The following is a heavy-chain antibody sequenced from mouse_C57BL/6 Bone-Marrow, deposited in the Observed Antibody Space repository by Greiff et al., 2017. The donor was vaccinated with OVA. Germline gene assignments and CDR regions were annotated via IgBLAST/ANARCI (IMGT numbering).Heavy chain of an antibody. D-gene: IGHD1-1*01. V-gene: IGHV5-6*01. Sequence: EVQGVESGGDLVKPGGSLKLSCAASGFTFSSYGMSWVRQTPDKRLEWVATISSGGSYTYYPDSVKGRFTISRDNAKNTLYLQMSSLKSEDTAMYYCARHDYGSSLYYFDYGGQGTTLTVSS. CDR2: ISSGGSYT. CDR1: GFTFSSYG. J-gene: IGHJ2*01. CDR3: ARHDYGSSLYYFDY.